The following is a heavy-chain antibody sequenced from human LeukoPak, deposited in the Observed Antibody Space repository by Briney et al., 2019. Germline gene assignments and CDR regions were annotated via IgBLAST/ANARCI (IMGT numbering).Heavy chain of an antibody. D-gene: IGHD4-17*01. V-gene: IGHV3-7*01. CDR3: ARERGGDGDPRCAFDY. CDR1: GYIFRIYW. J-gene: IGHJ4*02. Sequence: GGSLRLFCGAWGYIFRIYWMSWVRRARGRGREGGANIKQDGSEKYYVDSVKGRFTISRDNAKNSLYLQMNSLRAEETAVYYCARERGGDGDPRCAFDYWGPGNLVTVSS. CDR2: IKQDGSEK.